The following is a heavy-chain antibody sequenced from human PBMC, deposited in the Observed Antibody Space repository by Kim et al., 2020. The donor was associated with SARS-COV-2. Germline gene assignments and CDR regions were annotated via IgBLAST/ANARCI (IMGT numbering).Heavy chain of an antibody. D-gene: IGHD2-15*01. V-gene: IGHV4-39*01. J-gene: IGHJ4*02. CDR3: ARSPDCSGGSCYSSPVGYFDY. CDR2: IYYSGST. CDR1: GGSISSSSYY. Sequence: SETLSLTCTVSGGSISSSSYYWGWIRQPPGKGLEWIGSIYYSGSTYYNPSLKSRVTISVDTSKNQFSLKLSSVTAADTAVYYCARSPDCSGGSCYSSPVGYFDYWGQGTLVTVSS.